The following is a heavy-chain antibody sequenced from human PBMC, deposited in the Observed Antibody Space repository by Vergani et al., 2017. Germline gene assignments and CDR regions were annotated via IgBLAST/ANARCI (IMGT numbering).Heavy chain of an antibody. J-gene: IGHJ4*02. CDR3: AKDRDSSGWFDY. Sequence: QVQLVESGGGVVHPGRSLRLSCAASGFTFSSYGMHWVRQAPGKGLEWVAVISYDGSNKYYADSVKGRFTISRDNSKNTLYLQMSSLRAEDTAVYYCAKDRDSSGWFDYWGQGTLVTVSS. CDR2: ISYDGSNK. CDR1: GFTFSSYG. V-gene: IGHV3-30*18. D-gene: IGHD6-19*01.